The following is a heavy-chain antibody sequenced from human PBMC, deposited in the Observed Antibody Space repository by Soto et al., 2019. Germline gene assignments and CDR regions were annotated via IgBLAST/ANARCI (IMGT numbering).Heavy chain of an antibody. Sequence: HVQLVESGGGVVQPGRSLRLSCAVSGFNFSSYGMHWVRQAPGKGLEWVAVISYDGSNKASADSVKGRLAISRDNSKKTLLLQMNSLRVEDTAVYYFAKDLVKTSSWPADWGQGTLVTVSS. J-gene: IGHJ4*02. CDR3: AKDLVKTSSWPAD. CDR2: ISYDGSNK. CDR1: GFNFSSYG. D-gene: IGHD2-2*01. V-gene: IGHV3-30*18.